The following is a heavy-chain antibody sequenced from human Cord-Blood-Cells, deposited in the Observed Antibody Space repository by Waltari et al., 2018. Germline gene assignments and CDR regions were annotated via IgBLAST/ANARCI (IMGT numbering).Heavy chain of an antibody. J-gene: IGHJ2*01. D-gene: IGHD3-10*01. CDR3: ARGSLGVRRVRYWYFDL. CDR1: GGSFSGYY. Sequence: QVQLQQWGAGLLKPSETLSLTCAVYGGSFSGYYWSWIRQPPGKGLGWIWEINHSGSTNYNPSLKSRVTISVDTSKNQFSLKLSSVTAADTAVYYCARGSLGVRRVRYWYFDLWGRGTLVTVSS. V-gene: IGHV4-34*01. CDR2: INHSGST.